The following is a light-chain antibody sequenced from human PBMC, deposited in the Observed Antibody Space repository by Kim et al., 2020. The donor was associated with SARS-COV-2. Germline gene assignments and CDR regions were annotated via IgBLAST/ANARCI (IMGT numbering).Light chain of an antibody. J-gene: IGKJ5*01. V-gene: IGKV1-39*01. CDR2: AAS. Sequence: DIQMTQSPSSLSASVGDRVTITCRASQDILSYVNWYQQKPGKAPRLLIYAASSLQSGVSSRFSGSGSGTDFSLTITSLQVDDSATYHCQQSYSAPITFGQGTRLEIK. CDR3: QQSYSAPIT. CDR1: QDILSY.